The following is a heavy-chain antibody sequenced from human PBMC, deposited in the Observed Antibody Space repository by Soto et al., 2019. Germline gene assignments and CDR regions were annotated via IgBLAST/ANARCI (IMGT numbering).Heavy chain of an antibody. D-gene: IGHD2-8*01. V-gene: IGHV1-2*04. CDR1: GYSFTDYH. J-gene: IGHJ6*02. CDR2: INPKSGGT. Sequence: ASVKFSCKASGYSFTDYHIHWVRQAPGQGLEWLGRINPKSGGTSTAQKFQGWVTMTTDTSISTASMELTRLTSDDTAVYYCARGDSTDCSNGVCSFFYNHDMDVWGQGTTVTVSS. CDR3: ARGDSTDCSNGVCSFFYNHDMDV.